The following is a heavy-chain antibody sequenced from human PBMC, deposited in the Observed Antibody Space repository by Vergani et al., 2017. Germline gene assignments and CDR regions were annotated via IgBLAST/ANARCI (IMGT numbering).Heavy chain of an antibody. J-gene: IGHJ3*02. CDR3: ARLRDYYGSGTPHAFDI. D-gene: IGHD3-10*01. CDR1: GGSFSGYY. Sequence: QVQLQQWGAGLLKPSETLSLTCAVYGGSFSGYYWSWIRQPPGTGLEWIGEINHSGSTNYNPSLKSRVTISVDTSKNQFSLKLSSVTAAATAVDYCARLRDYYGSGTPHAFDIWGQGTMVTVSS. V-gene: IGHV4-34*01. CDR2: INHSGST.